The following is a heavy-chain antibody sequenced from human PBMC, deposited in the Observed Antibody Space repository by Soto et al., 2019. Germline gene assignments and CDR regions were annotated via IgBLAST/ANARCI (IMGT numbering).Heavy chain of an antibody. D-gene: IGHD6-13*01. J-gene: IGHJ3*02. CDR2: IIPMLAIT. CDR3: ALGSWSGETFDI. Sequence: QVQLVQSGAEVKKPGSSVKVSCKASGGTFNVYTIIWVRQAPGQGLEWMGRIIPMLAITNYAQRFQGRVTLTAETSTTAAYMELSSLTSGDTAVYYCALGSWSGETFDIWGQGTLVTVSS. V-gene: IGHV1-69*02. CDR1: GGTFNVYT.